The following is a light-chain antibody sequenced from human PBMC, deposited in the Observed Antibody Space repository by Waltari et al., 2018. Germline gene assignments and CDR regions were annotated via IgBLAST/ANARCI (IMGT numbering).Light chain of an antibody. CDR1: SLRSYY. V-gene: IGLV3-19*01. J-gene: IGLJ3*02. CDR2: DQN. Sequence: SSELTQDPAVSVALGQTVRITCQGDSLRSYYPTLYQQRPGQAPIVVIYDQNNRPSAVPDRFSGSSLGNTASLTITGAQAEDEADYYCSSRDTSGVRWLFGGGTKLTVL. CDR3: SSRDTSGVRWL.